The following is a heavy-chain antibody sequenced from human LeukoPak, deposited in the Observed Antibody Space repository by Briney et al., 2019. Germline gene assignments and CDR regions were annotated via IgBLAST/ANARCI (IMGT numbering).Heavy chain of an antibody. D-gene: IGHD3-10*01. V-gene: IGHV3-53*01. CDR3: ARGGIYGSENAY. J-gene: IGHJ4*02. CDR1: GFTVSNYY. CDR2: IYTGGST. Sequence: PGRCLRLSCAASGFTVSNYYMSWVRPAPGKGLEWVSIIYTGGSTYYGDSVKGRFTISRDSSKNTLYLQMNSLRAEDTAVYYCARGGIYGSENAYWGQGTLVTVSS.